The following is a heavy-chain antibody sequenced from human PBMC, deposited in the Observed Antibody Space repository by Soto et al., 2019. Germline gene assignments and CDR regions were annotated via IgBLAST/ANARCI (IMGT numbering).Heavy chain of an antibody. CDR3: ARVDSRSWHGFDY. CDR1: GGTFSSYT. D-gene: IGHD6-13*01. Sequence: QVQLVQSGAEVKKPGSSVKVSCKASGGTFSSYTISWVRQAPGQGLEWMGRIIPILGIANYAQKFQGRVTXTXDIXTSTAYMELSSLRSEDTAVYYCARVDSRSWHGFDYWGQGTLVTVSS. CDR2: IIPILGIA. J-gene: IGHJ4*02. V-gene: IGHV1-69*02.